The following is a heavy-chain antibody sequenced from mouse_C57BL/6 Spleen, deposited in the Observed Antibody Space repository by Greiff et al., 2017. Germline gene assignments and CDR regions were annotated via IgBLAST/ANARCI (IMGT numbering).Heavy chain of an antibody. J-gene: IGHJ2*01. D-gene: IGHD2-5*01. V-gene: IGHV1-39*01. CDR3: ARKSNYVFDY. Sequence: VQLQQSGPELVKPGASVKISCKASGYSFTDYNMNWVKQSNGKSLEWIGVITPNYGTNSYNQKFKGKATLTVDQSASTAYMQLNSLTSEDSAGYYCARKSNYVFDYWGQGTTLTVSS. CDR2: ITPNYGTN. CDR1: GYSFTDYN.